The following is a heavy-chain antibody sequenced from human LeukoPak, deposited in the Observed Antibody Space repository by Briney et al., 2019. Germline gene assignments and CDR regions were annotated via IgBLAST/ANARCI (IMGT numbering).Heavy chain of an antibody. CDR2: INTDGSST. J-gene: IGHJ4*02. Sequence: GGSLRPSCAASGFTFSSYWMHWVRQAPGKGLAWVSRINTDGSSTSYADSVKGRFTISRDNAKNTLYLQMNSLRAEDTAVYYCARVSSSSWWALDYWGQGTLVTVSS. V-gene: IGHV3-74*01. CDR3: ARVSSSSWWALDY. D-gene: IGHD6-13*01. CDR1: GFTFSSYW.